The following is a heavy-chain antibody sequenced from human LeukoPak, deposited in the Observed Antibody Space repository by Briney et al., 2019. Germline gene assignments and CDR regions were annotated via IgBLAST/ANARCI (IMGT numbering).Heavy chain of an antibody. CDR3: ARDSDYGDYVGVFDY. J-gene: IGHJ4*02. Sequence: SETLSLTCTVSGDSFSYFYWSWIRQPPGKGLEWIGYIYNSGSTNYNPSLKSRVTISLDTSKNQFSLKLSSVTAADTAVYYCARDSDYGDYVGVFDYWGQGTLVTVSS. CDR1: GDSFSYFY. CDR2: IYNSGST. V-gene: IGHV4-4*08. D-gene: IGHD4-17*01.